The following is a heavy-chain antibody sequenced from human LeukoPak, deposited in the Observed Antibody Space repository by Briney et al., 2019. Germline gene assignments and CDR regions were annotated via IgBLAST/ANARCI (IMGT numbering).Heavy chain of an antibody. D-gene: IGHD3-16*02. CDR2: IYPGDSGT. CDR1: GYSFTSYW. J-gene: IGHJ4*02. Sequence: GESLKISCKGSGYSFTSYWIGWVRQMPGKGLEWMGFIYPGDSGTRYSPSFQGQVTISADKSISTAYLQWSSLKASDTAMYYCARYTPQRLSGPFDYWGQGTLVTVSS. CDR3: ARYTPQRLSGPFDY. V-gene: IGHV5-51*01.